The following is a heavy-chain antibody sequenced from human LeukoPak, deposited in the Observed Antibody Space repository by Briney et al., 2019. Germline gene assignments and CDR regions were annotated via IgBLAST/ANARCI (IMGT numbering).Heavy chain of an antibody. Sequence: PGGSLRLSCAASGFTFSSSDMHWVRQAPGKGREWVAVISYDATNKYYADSVKGRFTLSRDNSKNTLYLQTNTLRDEDTAVYYCAKASSNYFYYFEYWGQGTLVTVSS. CDR1: GFTFSSSD. CDR3: AKASSNYFYYFEY. D-gene: IGHD2/OR15-2a*01. CDR2: ISYDATNK. J-gene: IGHJ4*02. V-gene: IGHV3-30*18.